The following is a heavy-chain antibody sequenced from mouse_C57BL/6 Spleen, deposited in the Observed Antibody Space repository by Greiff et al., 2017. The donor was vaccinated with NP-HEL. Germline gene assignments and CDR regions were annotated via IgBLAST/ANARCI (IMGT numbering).Heavy chain of an antibody. V-gene: IGHV5-17*01. CDR3: ARNSNYYGSSYGYYAMDY. CDR2: ISSGSSTI. Sequence: EVKVVESGGGLVKPGGSLKLSCAASGFTFSDYGMHWVRQAPEKGLEWVAYISSGSSTIYYADTVKGRFTISRDNAKNTLFLQMTSLRSEDTAMYYCARNSNYYGSSYGYYAMDYWGQGTSVTVSS. J-gene: IGHJ4*01. D-gene: IGHD1-1*01. CDR1: GFTFSDYG.